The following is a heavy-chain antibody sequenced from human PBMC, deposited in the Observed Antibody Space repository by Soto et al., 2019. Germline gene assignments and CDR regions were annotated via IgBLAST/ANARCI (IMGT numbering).Heavy chain of an antibody. V-gene: IGHV3-66*01. CDR2: IYSGGST. Sequence: EVQLVESGGGLVEPGGSLRLSCAASGFTVSSNYMSWVRQAPGKGLEWVSVIYSGGSTYYADSVKGRFTISRDNSKNTVYLQMNSLRAEDTAVYYCARGLYSGWHYFDYWGQGTLVTFSS. J-gene: IGHJ4*02. D-gene: IGHD5-12*01. CDR3: ARGLYSGWHYFDY. CDR1: GFTVSSNY.